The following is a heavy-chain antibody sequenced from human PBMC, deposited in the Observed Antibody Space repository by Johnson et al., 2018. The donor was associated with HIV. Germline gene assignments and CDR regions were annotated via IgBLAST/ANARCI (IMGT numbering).Heavy chain of an antibody. CDR1: GFTFSSYG. D-gene: IGHD1-1*01. J-gene: IGHJ3*02. V-gene: IGHV3-30*02. Sequence: QVQLVESGGGVVQPGGSLRLSCAASGFTFSSYGMHWVRQDPGKGLEWVAFIRYDGSNKYYADSVKAPFTISRDNSKNTLYLQMNSLRAEDTAVYYCARGDGYRRAFDIWGQGTMVTVSS. CDR3: ARGDGYRRAFDI. CDR2: IRYDGSNK.